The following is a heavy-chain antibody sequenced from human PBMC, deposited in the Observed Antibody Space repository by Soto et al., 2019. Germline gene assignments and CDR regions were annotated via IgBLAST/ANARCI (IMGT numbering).Heavy chain of an antibody. CDR2: ISGSGGST. CDR1: GFTFSSYA. J-gene: IGHJ4*02. D-gene: IGHD3-3*01. Sequence: GGSLRLSCAASGFTFSSYAMSWVRQAPGKGLEWVSAISGSGGSTYYADSVKGRFTISRDNSKNTLYLQMNSLRAEDTAVYYCAKDLYVLRFLEWPFDYWGQGTLVTVSS. CDR3: AKDLYVLRFLEWPFDY. V-gene: IGHV3-23*01.